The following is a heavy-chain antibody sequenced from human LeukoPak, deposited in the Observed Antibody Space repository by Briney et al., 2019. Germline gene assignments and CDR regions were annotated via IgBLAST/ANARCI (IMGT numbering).Heavy chain of an antibody. V-gene: IGHV4-34*01. CDR3: ARGVSDQS. Sequence: SETLSLTCAVYGGSFSGYYWSWIRQSPGKGLEWIGEISHSGSTYYNPSLKSRVPISLDTSKNQFSLKLTSVTAADTAVYYCARGVSDQSWGQGTLVTVSS. J-gene: IGHJ4*02. CDR2: ISHSGST. CDR1: GGSFSGYY.